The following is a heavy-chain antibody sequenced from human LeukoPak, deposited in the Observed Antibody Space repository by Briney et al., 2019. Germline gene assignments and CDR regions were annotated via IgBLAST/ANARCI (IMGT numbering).Heavy chain of an antibody. Sequence: PSETLSLTCTVSGGSISSSYYYWGWIRQPPGKGLEWIGSIYYSGSTYYNPSLKSRVTISVDTSKNQFSLKLSSVTAADTAVYYCARLSSSGWYYYYGMDVWGQGTTVTVSS. D-gene: IGHD6-19*01. CDR1: GGSISSSYYY. J-gene: IGHJ6*02. V-gene: IGHV4-39*01. CDR2: IYYSGST. CDR3: ARLSSSGWYYYYGMDV.